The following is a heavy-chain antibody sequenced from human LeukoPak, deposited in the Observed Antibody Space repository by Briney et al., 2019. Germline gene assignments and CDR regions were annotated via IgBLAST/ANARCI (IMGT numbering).Heavy chain of an antibody. D-gene: IGHD1-26*01. CDR1: GFTFDDYA. CDR2: ISWDGGST. Sequence: AGGSLRLSCAASGFTFDDYAMHWVRQAPGKGLEWVSLISWDGGSTYYADSVKGRFNISRDNSKNSLYLQMNSLRAEDTALYYCAKDRQGVGATGFDYWGQGTLVTVSS. J-gene: IGHJ4*02. V-gene: IGHV3-43D*03. CDR3: AKDRQGVGATGFDY.